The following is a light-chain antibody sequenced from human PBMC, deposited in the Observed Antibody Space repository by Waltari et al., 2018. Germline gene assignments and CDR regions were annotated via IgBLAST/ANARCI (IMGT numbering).Light chain of an antibody. CDR3: LQDYAYPRT. CDR2: ASS. J-gene: IGKJ3*01. V-gene: IGKV1-6*01. Sequence: AIQRTQPPSSLSASVGARVTITCRARQGIRSDLGFYQLRPGNAHKLLLYASSPLHSGVPSRFSGGGAGTDFTLTISSLQPEDFATYYCLQDYAYPRTFGPGT. CDR1: QGIRSD.